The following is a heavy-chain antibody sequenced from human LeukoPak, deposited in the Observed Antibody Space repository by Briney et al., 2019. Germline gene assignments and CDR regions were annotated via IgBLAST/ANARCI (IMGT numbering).Heavy chain of an antibody. CDR1: GYTFTTYG. CDR3: AREGLGELTLDY. J-gene: IGHJ4*02. D-gene: IGHD3-16*01. Sequence: ASVKVSCKASGYTFTTYGITWARQAPGQGLEWVGWISTYNGDTNYAQKLQGRVTMTTDTSTSTAYMELRSLRSDDTAVYYCAREGLGELTLDYWGQGTLVTVSS. V-gene: IGHV1-18*01. CDR2: ISTYNGDT.